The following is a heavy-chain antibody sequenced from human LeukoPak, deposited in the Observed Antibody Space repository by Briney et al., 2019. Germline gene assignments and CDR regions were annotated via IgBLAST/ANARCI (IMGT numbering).Heavy chain of an antibody. Sequence: GGSLRLSCAASGFTVSSNYMSWVRQAPGKGLGWASVIYSGGSTYYADSAKGRFTISRDNSKNTLYLQMNSLRAEDTAVYYCARARYGDYPPRGAFDIWGQGTMVTVSS. J-gene: IGHJ3*02. CDR1: GFTVSSNY. CDR2: IYSGGST. D-gene: IGHD4-17*01. CDR3: ARARYGDYPPRGAFDI. V-gene: IGHV3-66*01.